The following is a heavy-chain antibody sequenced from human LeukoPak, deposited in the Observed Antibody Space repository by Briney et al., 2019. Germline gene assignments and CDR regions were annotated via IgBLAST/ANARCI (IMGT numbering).Heavy chain of an antibody. CDR2: IYYSGST. J-gene: IGHJ4*02. D-gene: IGHD3-10*01. Sequence: SETLSLTCTVSGGCISSYYWSWIRQPPGKGLEWIGYIYYSGSTNYNPSLKSRVTISVDTSKNQFSLKLSSVTAADTAVYYCARGDGGFDYWGQGTLVTVSS. CDR3: ARGDGGFDY. V-gene: IGHV4-59*01. CDR1: GGCISSYY.